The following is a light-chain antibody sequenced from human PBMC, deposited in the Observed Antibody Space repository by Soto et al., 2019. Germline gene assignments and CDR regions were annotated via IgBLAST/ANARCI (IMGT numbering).Light chain of an antibody. J-gene: IGKJ2*01. V-gene: IGKV1D-12*01. CDR1: QAIAGW. CDR2: TAS. Sequence: DIQMTQSPSSVSASVGDRVTISCRASQAIAGWLAWFQHKPGKAPKLLISTASSLQSGVPSRFSRSGSGTDFALTIASLQFEDFATYYCLQSDTFPYTFGLGTKLEIK. CDR3: LQSDTFPYT.